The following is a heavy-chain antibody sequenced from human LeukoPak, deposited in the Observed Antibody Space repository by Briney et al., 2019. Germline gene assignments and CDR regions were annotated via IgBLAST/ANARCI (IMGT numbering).Heavy chain of an antibody. CDR2: MNPNSGNT. D-gene: IGHD6-13*01. J-gene: IGHJ6*03. Sequence: GASVKVSCKASGYTFTSCDINWVRQATGQGLEWMGWMNPNSGNTGYAQKFQGRVTMTRNTSISTAYMELSSLRSEDTAVYYCARVESSSWAYYYYYYMDVWGKGTTVTVSS. CDR1: GYTFTSCD. V-gene: IGHV1-8*01. CDR3: ARVESSSWAYYYYYYMDV.